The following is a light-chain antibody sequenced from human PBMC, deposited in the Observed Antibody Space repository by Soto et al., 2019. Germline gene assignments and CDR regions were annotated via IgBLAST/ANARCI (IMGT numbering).Light chain of an antibody. V-gene: IGLV1-47*01. CDR2: RSN. Sequence: QSVLTQPPSASGTPGQRVTISCSGSSSNIESNYVYWYQQFPGTAPKLLIYRSNQRPSGVPDRFSGSKSGTSASLAISGLRSEDEADYYCAAWDDRLCCYWVFGGGTKQTVL. CDR1: SSNIESNY. J-gene: IGLJ3*02. CDR3: AAWDDRLCCYWV.